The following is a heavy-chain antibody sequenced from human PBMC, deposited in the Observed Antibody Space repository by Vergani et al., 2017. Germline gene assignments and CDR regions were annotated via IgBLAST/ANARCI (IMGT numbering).Heavy chain of an antibody. J-gene: IGHJ6*04. D-gene: IGHD3/OR15-3a*01. CDR3: FYDFWAGYDSGDV. CDR2: IRDKAYNYAT. CDR1: GLTFSDSA. Sequence: EAYLVQSGGGLVQPGESLKLSCATSGLTFSDSAIHWVRQTSGKGLEWIGRIRDKAYNYATVYAVSVKGRFTISRDDSKKTAYLQMNGLTTEDTAVYYCFYDFWAGYDSGDVWGKGTTVTVSS. V-gene: IGHV3-73*01.